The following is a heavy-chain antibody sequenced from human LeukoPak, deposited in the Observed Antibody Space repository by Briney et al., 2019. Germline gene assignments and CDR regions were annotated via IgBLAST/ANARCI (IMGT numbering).Heavy chain of an antibody. J-gene: IGHJ4*02. CDR2: INPSGGST. D-gene: IGHD2-2*02. Sequence: GASVKVSCKASGYTFTSYYVHWVRQAPGQGLEWMGIINPSGGSTSYAQKFQGRVTMTRDTSTSTVYMELSSLRSENTAVYYCARDGEDIVVVPAAIRYFDYWGQGTLVTVSP. CDR1: GYTFTSYY. CDR3: ARDGEDIVVVPAAIRYFDY. V-gene: IGHV1-46*01.